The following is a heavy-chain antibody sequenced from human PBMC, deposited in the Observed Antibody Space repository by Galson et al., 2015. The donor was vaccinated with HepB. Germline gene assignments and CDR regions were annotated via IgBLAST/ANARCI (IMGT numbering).Heavy chain of an antibody. V-gene: IGHV3-23*01. Sequence: SLRLSCAASGFAFSTYGMSWVRQAPGKGLEWVSVISGTGSGSDYADSVKGRFTIARDNSRTTVYLQMNSLSADDTAVYYCAKDAIRASLHMWYFHYWGPGTLVVVSS. CDR2: ISGTGSGS. CDR3: AKDAIRASLHMWYFHY. J-gene: IGHJ4*02. D-gene: IGHD2-15*01. CDR1: GFAFSTYG.